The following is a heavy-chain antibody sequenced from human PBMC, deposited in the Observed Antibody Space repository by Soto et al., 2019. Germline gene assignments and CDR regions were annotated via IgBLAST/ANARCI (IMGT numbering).Heavy chain of an antibody. J-gene: IGHJ4*02. D-gene: IGHD1-1*01. V-gene: IGHV1-3*01. CDR3: ARGELDWNHQNFDY. Sequence: GASVKVTCKASGYTFTSYAMRWVRQAPGQRLEWMGWINAGNGNTKYSQKFQGRVTITRDTSASTAYMELSSLRSEDTAVYYCARGELDWNHQNFDYWGQGTLVTVSS. CDR1: GYTFTSYA. CDR2: INAGNGNT.